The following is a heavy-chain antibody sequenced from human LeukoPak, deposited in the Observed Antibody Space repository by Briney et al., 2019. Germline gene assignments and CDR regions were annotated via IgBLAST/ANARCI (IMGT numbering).Heavy chain of an antibody. J-gene: IGHJ4*02. V-gene: IGHV3-74*01. D-gene: IGHD6-19*01. Sequence: GGSLRLSCAASGFTFSAYWMHWVRQAPGKGLVWVSRINSDGSTTTYADSVKGRFTTSRDNSKNTLYLQMNSLRAEDTAVYYCAKEGLVRGPFDYWGQGTLVTVSS. CDR1: GFTFSAYW. CDR2: INSDGSTT. CDR3: AKEGLVRGPFDY.